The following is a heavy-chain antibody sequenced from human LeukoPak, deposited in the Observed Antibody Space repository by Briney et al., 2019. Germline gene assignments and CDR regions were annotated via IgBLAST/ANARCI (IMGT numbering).Heavy chain of an antibody. CDR1: GGSISSSYYY. D-gene: IGHD6-6*01. J-gene: IGHJ4*02. CDR3: ARQGEEQLVDY. V-gene: IGHV4-39*01. Sequence: SETLSLTCTVSGGSISSSYYYWGWIRQPPGKGLEWIGSIYYSGSTYYNPSLKSRVTISVDTSKNQFSLKLSSVTAADTAVYYCARQGEEQLVDYWGQGTLVTVSS. CDR2: IYYSGST.